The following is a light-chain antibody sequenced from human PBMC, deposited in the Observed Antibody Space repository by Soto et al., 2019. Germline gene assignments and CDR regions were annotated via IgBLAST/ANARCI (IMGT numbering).Light chain of an antibody. V-gene: IGLV2-23*02. CDR2: AVT. CDR1: SSDIGSYNF. Sequence: QSALTQPASVSGSPGQPITISCAGTSSDIGSYNFVSWYRHLPGKAPKVIIYAVTRRPSGVSDRFSGSKSGNTASLTISGLQAEDEADYYCCSYAPNSTYVFGSGTKLTVL. CDR3: CSYAPNSTYV. J-gene: IGLJ1*01.